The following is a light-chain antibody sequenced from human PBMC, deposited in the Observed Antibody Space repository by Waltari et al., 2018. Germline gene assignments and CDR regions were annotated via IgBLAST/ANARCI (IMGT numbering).Light chain of an antibody. V-gene: IGLV2-14*03. CDR1: SSDVGGYTY. J-gene: IGLJ7*01. CDR2: DVS. Sequence: QSALTQPASVSGSPGQSITISCTGTSSDVGGYTYVSWYQQHPGKAPKLMIYDVSNRPSGVSNRFSGSNSGNTASLTISGLQAEDEADYYCSSYTSSSTLAVFGGGTQLTVL. CDR3: SSYTSSSTLAV.